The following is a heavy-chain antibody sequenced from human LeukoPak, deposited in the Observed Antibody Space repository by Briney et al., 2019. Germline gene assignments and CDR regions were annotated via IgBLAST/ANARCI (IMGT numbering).Heavy chain of an antibody. J-gene: IGHJ4*02. CDR2: IYYSGST. D-gene: IGHD1-26*01. V-gene: IGHV4-31*03. CDR3: ARENEWGHYFDF. Sequence: SETLSLTCTVSGGSISSGGYYWSWIRQHPGKGLEWIGYIYYSGSTYYNPSLKSRVTISVDTSKNQFSLKLSSVTAADTAVYYCARENEWGHYFDFWGQGTLVTVSS. CDR1: GGSISSGGYY.